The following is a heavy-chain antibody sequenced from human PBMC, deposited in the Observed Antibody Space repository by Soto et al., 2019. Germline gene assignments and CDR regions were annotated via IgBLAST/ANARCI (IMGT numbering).Heavy chain of an antibody. CDR1: GVSISSVDYF. V-gene: IGHV4-30-4*01. D-gene: IGHD2-15*01. Sequence: TLSLTCSVSGVSISSVDYFWAWIRQPPGQALEYIGYIYKSATTYYNPSFESRVAISLDTSKSQFSLNVTSVTAADTAVYFCARGRYCLTGRCFPNWFDSWGQGTLVTVSS. CDR2: IYKSATT. J-gene: IGHJ5*01. CDR3: ARGRYCLTGRCFPNWFDS.